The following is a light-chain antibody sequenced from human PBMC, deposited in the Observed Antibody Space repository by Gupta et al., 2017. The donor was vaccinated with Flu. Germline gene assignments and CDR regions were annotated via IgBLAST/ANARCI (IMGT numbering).Light chain of an antibody. CDR2: EVT. CDR1: SSDNVDYNY. V-gene: IGLV2-14*01. J-gene: IGLJ2*01. Sequence: QSALTQPASVSGSPGQSITISCTGTSSDNVDYNYVSWYQQYPDKAPKLMIYEVTTRPSGVSNRFSGSKSGNTASLTISGLQAEDAADYFCASYTATYTWVFGGGTKVTVL. CDR3: ASYTATYTWV.